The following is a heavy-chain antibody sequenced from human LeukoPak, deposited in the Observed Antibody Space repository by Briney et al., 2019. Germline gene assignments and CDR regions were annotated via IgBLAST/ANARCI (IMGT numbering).Heavy chain of an antibody. D-gene: IGHD2-2*01. Sequence: GGSLRLSCAASGFTFSSYAMSWVRQAPGKGLEWVSTISNIDITYYADSVKARFTISRDISKNTLYLQMSSLRAEDTAVYYCAKYFGYCSSTGCPAVWCTDVWGTGTTVTVSS. CDR3: AKYFGYCSSTGCPAVWCTDV. J-gene: IGHJ6*04. V-gene: IGHV3-23*01. CDR1: GFTFSSYA. CDR2: ISNIDIT.